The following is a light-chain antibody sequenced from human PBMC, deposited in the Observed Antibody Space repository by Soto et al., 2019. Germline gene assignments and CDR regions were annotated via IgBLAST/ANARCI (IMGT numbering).Light chain of an antibody. V-gene: IGLV2-14*01. J-gene: IGLJ1*01. CDR1: SSDVGGYNY. CDR3: SSYAGSSNFV. CDR2: DVS. Sequence: VLTQPASVSGSPGQSITISCTGTSSDVGGYNYVSWYQQHPGKAPKLMIYDVSNRPSGVSNRFSGSKSGNTASLTISGLQAEDEADYYCSSYAGSSNFVFGTGTKVTVL.